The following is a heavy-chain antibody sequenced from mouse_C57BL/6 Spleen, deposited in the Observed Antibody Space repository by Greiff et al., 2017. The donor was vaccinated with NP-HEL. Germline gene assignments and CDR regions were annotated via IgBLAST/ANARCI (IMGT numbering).Heavy chain of an antibody. CDR2: IDPSDSYT. J-gene: IGHJ2*01. V-gene: IGHV1-69*01. D-gene: IGHD3-2*02. CDR1: GYTFTSYW. Sequence: VQLQQPGAELVMPGASVKLSCKASGYTFTSYWMHWVKQRPGQGLEWIGEIDPSDSYTNYNQKFKGKSTLTVDKSSSTAYMQLSSLTSEDSAVYYCARSAQATPDYWGQGTTLTVSS. CDR3: ARSAQATPDY.